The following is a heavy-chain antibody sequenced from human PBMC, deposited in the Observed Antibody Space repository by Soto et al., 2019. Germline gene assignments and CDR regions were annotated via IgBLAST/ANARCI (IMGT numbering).Heavy chain of an antibody. CDR1: GYTFTGYY. CDR3: ARSSSSSYFDY. J-gene: IGHJ4*02. CDR2: INPNSGGT. D-gene: IGHD6-6*01. V-gene: IGHV1-2*04. Sequence: ASVKVSCTASGYTFTGYYMHWVRQAPGQGLEWMGWINPNSGGTNYAQKFQGWVTMTRDTSISTAYMELSRLRSDDTAVYYCARSSSSSYFDYWGQGTLVTVSS.